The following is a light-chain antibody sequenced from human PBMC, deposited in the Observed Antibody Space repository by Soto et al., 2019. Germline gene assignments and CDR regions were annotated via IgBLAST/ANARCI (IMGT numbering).Light chain of an antibody. CDR1: QGISNY. CDR2: AAS. V-gene: IGKV1-27*01. J-gene: IGKJ5*01. CDR3: QNHNSAPIT. Sequence: DIQMTQSPSSLSASVGDRVTITCRASQGISNYLAWYQQKPGKLPKLLIYAASTLQSGVPSRFSGSGSGTDFTLTISSMQHEDVASYYCQNHNSAPITFGQGTRLEIK.